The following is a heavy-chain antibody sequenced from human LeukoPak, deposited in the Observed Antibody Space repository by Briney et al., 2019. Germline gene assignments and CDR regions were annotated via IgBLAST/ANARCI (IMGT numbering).Heavy chain of an antibody. Sequence: GGSLRLSCAASGFTFSSYGIHWVRQAPGKGLEWVAFIRYDGSNKYYADSVKGRFTISRDNSKNTLYLQMNSLRAEDTAVYYCAKESGSGSYSYYFDYWGQGTLVTVSS. J-gene: IGHJ4*02. CDR1: GFTFSSYG. V-gene: IGHV3-30*02. CDR2: IRYDGSNK. D-gene: IGHD3-10*01. CDR3: AKESGSGSYSYYFDY.